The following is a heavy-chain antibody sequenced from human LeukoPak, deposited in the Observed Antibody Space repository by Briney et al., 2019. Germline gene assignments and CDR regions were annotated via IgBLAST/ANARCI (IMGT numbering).Heavy chain of an antibody. Sequence: GGSLRLSCAASGFTFSSYAMTWVRQAPGKGLEWVSSISDSGTSTYYADSVKGRFTISRDNSKNTLYLQMNSLRAEDTAVYYCAKQVCGADCYYYYGMDVWGQGTTVTVSS. J-gene: IGHJ6*02. CDR3: AKQVCGADCYYYYGMDV. CDR2: ISDSGTST. V-gene: IGHV3-23*01. CDR1: GFTFSSYA. D-gene: IGHD2-21*02.